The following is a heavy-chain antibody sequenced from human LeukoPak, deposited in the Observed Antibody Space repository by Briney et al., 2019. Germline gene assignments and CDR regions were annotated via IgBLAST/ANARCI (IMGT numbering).Heavy chain of an antibody. Sequence: PSQTLSLTFTVSGGSISRVASYWTWIRQPPGKGLEWIGYIHKSGGTSYTPSLKSRLTMSVDTSKNQFSLKLRSVTAADTAVYYCAREMGGTVLISSLDYWGQGTQVTVSS. CDR3: AREMGGTVLISSLDY. J-gene: IGHJ4*02. V-gene: IGHV4-30-4*01. D-gene: IGHD4/OR15-4a*01. CDR2: IHKSGGT. CDR1: GGSISRVASY.